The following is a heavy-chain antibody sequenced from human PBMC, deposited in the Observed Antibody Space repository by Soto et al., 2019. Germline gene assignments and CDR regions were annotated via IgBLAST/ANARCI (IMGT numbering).Heavy chain of an antibody. J-gene: IGHJ3*02. CDR3: ARIGGVTTVTTAAFDI. Sequence: GSPRLSCAASGFTFSSYAMHWVRQAPGKGLEWVAVISYDGSNKYYADSVKGRFTISRDNSKNTLYLQMNSLRAEDTAVYYCARIGGVTTVTTAAFDIWGQGTMVTVSS. CDR1: GFTFSSYA. D-gene: IGHD4-17*01. CDR2: ISYDGSNK. V-gene: IGHV3-30-3*01.